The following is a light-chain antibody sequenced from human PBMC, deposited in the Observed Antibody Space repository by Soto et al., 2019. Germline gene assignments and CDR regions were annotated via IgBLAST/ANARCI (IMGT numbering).Light chain of an antibody. CDR2: AAS. CDR1: QGISNY. Sequence: DIQMTQSPSSLSASVGDRVTITCRASQGISNYLAWYQQKPGKVPKLLIYAASTLQSGVPSRFSGSGSGTGFTLSISGLQPEDVATYYCQKYNSGPRTFGPGTKVDI. V-gene: IGKV1-27*01. CDR3: QKYNSGPRT. J-gene: IGKJ3*01.